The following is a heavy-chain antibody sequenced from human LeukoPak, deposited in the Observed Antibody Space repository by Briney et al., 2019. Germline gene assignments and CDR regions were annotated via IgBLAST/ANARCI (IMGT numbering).Heavy chain of an antibody. J-gene: IGHJ3*02. CDR2: IYRSGST. CDR1: GGSISSGSYY. Sequence: PSQTLSLTCTVSGGSISSGSYYWSWIRQPAGKRLEWIGHIYRSGSTNYNPSLKSRVTISVDTSKNQFSLKLSSVTAADTAFYYCARYIVSYPHDAFDIWGQGTMVTVSS. V-gene: IGHV4-61*09. D-gene: IGHD1-26*01. CDR3: ARYIVSYPHDAFDI.